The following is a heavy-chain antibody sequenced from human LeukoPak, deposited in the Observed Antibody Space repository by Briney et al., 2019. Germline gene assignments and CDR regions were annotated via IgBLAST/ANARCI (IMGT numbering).Heavy chain of an antibody. V-gene: IGHV3-11*01. Sequence: GGSLRLSCAASGFTFSDYYMSWIRQAPGKGLEWVSYISSSGSTIYYADSVKGRFTISRDNSKNTLYLQMNSLRAEDTAVYYCAKGHGSGYLLYFDYWGQGTLVTVSS. J-gene: IGHJ4*02. CDR1: GFTFSDYY. CDR2: ISSSGSTI. D-gene: IGHD5-12*01. CDR3: AKGHGSGYLLYFDY.